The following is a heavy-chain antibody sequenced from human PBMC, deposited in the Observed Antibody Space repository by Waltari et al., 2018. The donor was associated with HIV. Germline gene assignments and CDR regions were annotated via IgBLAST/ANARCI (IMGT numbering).Heavy chain of an antibody. CDR2: VYYSGST. CDR1: GGSVNSRDYY. V-gene: IGHV4-61*08. CDR3: ARRRGMTPQAFDI. D-gene: IGHD6-13*01. Sequence: QVQLQESGPGLVKPSETLSLTCTVSGGSVNSRDYYWTWIRQSPGRGLEWIGYVYYSGSTNYNPSLKSRVTTSVDTSKNQFSLRLTSVTAADTAVYYCARRRGMTPQAFDIWGQGTMVTVSS. J-gene: IGHJ3*02.